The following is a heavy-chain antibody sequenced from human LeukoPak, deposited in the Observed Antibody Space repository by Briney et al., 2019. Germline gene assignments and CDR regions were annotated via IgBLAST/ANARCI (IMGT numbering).Heavy chain of an antibody. CDR2: ISGSGGST. J-gene: IGHJ4*02. Sequence: GGSLRLSCAASGFTFSSYAMSWVRQAPGKGLEWVSAISGSGGSTYYADSVKGRFTISRDNSKNTLYLQMNSLGAEDTAAYYCARGQRGRLDYWGQGTLVTVSS. CDR1: GFTFSSYA. D-gene: IGHD3-10*01. V-gene: IGHV3-23*01. CDR3: ARGQRGRLDY.